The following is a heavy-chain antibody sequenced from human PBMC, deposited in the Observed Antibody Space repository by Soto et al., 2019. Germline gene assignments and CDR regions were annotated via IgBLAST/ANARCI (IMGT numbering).Heavy chain of an antibody. V-gene: IGHV4-59*01. J-gene: IGHJ5*02. Sequence: SETLSLTCAVYGGSFSGYYWSWIRQSPGKGLEWIGYIYYSGTTNYNPSLKNRVTISVDTSKNQFSLKLSSVTAADTAVYYCARVRLLWNWFDPWGQGTLVTVSS. D-gene: IGHD3-10*01. CDR1: GGSFSGYY. CDR3: ARVRLLWNWFDP. CDR2: IYYSGTT.